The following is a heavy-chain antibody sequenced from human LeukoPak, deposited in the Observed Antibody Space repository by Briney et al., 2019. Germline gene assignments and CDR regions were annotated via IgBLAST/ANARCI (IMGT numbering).Heavy chain of an antibody. D-gene: IGHD2-2*01. CDR1: GASPSIDY. CDR3: AREYCSSSCYFDY. V-gene: IGHV4-59*01. CDR2: IYYSVST. J-gene: IGHJ4*02. Sequence: SETLSLTCTLSGASPSIDYSGSIPHPPRRGQERSVYIYYSVSTIYNPSLKSRLTISVDTSKNQFSLKLSSVPAADTAVYYCAREYCSSSCYFDYWGRGTLVTVSS.